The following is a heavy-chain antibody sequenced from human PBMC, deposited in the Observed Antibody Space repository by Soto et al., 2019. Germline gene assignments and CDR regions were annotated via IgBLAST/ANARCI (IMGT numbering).Heavy chain of an antibody. D-gene: IGHD4-17*01. CDR3: ARGHFTSGYGDPRARFDI. Sequence: ASVKVSCKASGYTFTSYGISWVRQAPGQGLEWMGWISAYNGNTNYAQKLQGRVTMTTDTSTSTAYMELRSLRSDDTAVYYCARGHFTSGYGDPRARFDIWGQGTMVTVSS. V-gene: IGHV1-18*01. CDR2: ISAYNGNT. J-gene: IGHJ3*02. CDR1: GYTFTSYG.